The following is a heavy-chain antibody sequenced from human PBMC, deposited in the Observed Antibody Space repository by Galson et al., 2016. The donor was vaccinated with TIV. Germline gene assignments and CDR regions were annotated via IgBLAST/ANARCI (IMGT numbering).Heavy chain of an antibody. V-gene: IGHV1-18*01. CDR1: GYTFSTYG. CDR3: ARDLDTLVVPGALRDPTNHYYGMDV. J-gene: IGHJ6*02. D-gene: IGHD2-2*03. CDR2: NSAYNGDT. Sequence: SVKVSCKASGYTFSTYGISWVRQAPGQGLEWMGWNSAYNGDTKYSQKSQGRINMTTDTSTSPAYMEMRGLRSNDTAVYYCARDLDTLVVPGALRDPTNHYYGMDVWGQGTTVIVSS.